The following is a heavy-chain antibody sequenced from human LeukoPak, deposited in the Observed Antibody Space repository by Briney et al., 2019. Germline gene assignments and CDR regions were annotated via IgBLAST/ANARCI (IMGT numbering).Heavy chain of an antibody. CDR3: ARGVRIQLWSFGY. CDR2: INPNSGGT. V-gene: IGHV1-2*06. J-gene: IGHJ4*02. CDR1: GYTSTGYY. Sequence: ASVKVSCMASGYTSTGYYMHCVRQAPGQGLEWMGRINPNSGGTNYAQKFQGRVTMTRDTSISTAYMELSRLRSDDTAVYYCARGVRIQLWSFGYWGQGTLVTVSS. D-gene: IGHD5-18*01.